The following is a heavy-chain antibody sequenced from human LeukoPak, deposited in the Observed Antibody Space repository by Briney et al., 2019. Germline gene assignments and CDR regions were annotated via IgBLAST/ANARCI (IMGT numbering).Heavy chain of an antibody. J-gene: IGHJ4*02. D-gene: IGHD5-12*01. CDR2: INSDGSST. Sequence: GGSLRLSCAASGFTFSSYWMHWVRQAPGKGLVWVSRINSDGSSTSYADSVKGRFTISRDNAKNTLYLQMNSLRAEDTAVYYCARVISGYDYEDYWGQGTLVTVSS. CDR1: GFTFSSYW. V-gene: IGHV3-74*01. CDR3: ARVISGYDYEDY.